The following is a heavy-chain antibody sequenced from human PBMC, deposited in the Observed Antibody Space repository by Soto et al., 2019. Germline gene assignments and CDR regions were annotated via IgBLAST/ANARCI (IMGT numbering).Heavy chain of an antibody. CDR3: ARAIRLSGDAFDI. CDR1: GCTLSDYP. Sequence: GGSLRLXCTTSGCTLSDYPMSWFRQAPGKGLEWVAYIRTAAYGGTTEYAASVKDRFTISRDDSESIASLQMNSLKTEDTAVYYCARAIRLSGDAFDIWGQGTMVTVSS. V-gene: IGHV3-49*03. J-gene: IGHJ3*02. D-gene: IGHD1-1*01. CDR2: IRTAAYGGTT.